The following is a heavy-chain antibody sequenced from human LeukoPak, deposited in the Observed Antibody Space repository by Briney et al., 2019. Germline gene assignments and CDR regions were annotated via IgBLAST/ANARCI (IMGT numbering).Heavy chain of an antibody. CDR2: IYTRGST. D-gene: IGHD2-2*01. V-gene: IGHV4-4*09. CDR3: ASVLCSSTSCYPNWFDP. Sequence: SETLSLTCTVSGFSISSYYWSWIRQPPGKGLEWIGYIYTRGSTNYNPSLKSRVTISVHPSKNQFSLKLSSVTAADTAVYYCASVLCSSTSCYPNWFDPWGQGTLVTVSS. J-gene: IGHJ5*02. CDR1: GFSISSYY.